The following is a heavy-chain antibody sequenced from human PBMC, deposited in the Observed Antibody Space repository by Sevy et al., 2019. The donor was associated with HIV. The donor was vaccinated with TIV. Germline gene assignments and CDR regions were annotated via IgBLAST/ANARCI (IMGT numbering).Heavy chain of an antibody. Sequence: GGSLRLSCAASGFTFSSYEMNWDRQAPGKGLEWVSYISSSGSTIYYADSVKGRFTISRDNAKNSLYLQMNSLRAEDTAVYYCASWTRYVDYWGQGTLVTVSS. V-gene: IGHV3-48*03. CDR1: GFTFSSYE. CDR2: ISSSGSTI. D-gene: IGHD1-1*01. J-gene: IGHJ4*02. CDR3: ASWTRYVDY.